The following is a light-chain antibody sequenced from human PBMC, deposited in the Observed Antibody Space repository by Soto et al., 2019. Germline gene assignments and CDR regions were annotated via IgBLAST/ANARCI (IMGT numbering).Light chain of an antibody. CDR1: QSINTY. CDR2: DAS. CDR3: QQYNSYSVT. V-gene: IGKV1-39*01. J-gene: IGKJ1*01. Sequence: DIEMTQSPSSLSASVGDRVAITCRASQSINTYLNWYQQKAGKAPKVLIFDASNLQTGVPSRFSGSGSGTDFTLTISSLQPDDFATYYCQQYNSYSVTFGQGTKVDIK.